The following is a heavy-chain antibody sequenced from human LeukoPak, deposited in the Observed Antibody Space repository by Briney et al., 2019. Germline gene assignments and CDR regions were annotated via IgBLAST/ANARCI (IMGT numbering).Heavy chain of an antibody. CDR1: GFTFSSYG. D-gene: IGHD5-24*01. CDR2: IRNDENTK. Sequence: GGSLRLSCTAPGFTFSSYGMQWVGQAPGKGLEWVACIRNDENTKYYADSVKGGFAVSRDNSEKTLFLQMNSLRAEDTAVYYCAKENTRDGYRHFHYWGQGTLVTVSS. J-gene: IGHJ4*02. V-gene: IGHV3-30*02. CDR3: AKENTRDGYRHFHY.